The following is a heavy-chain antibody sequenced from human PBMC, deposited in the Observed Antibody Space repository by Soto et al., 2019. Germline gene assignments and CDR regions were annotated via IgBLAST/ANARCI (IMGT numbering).Heavy chain of an antibody. V-gene: IGHV2-5*02. Sequence: SGPPVANPTQTLTLTCSISRFSLSTSRLGVALIRKPSEKALEWLAIIYWEDDSRYSAAQETRHGNTKDPRENQVVLTMSNLDPGETATYYSAHFMITWWGVSALDAVDMWGQGTMVTVS. CDR2: IYWEDDS. CDR1: RFSLSTSRLG. D-gene: IGHD3-16*01. CDR3: AHFMITWWGVSALDAVDM. J-gene: IGHJ3*02.